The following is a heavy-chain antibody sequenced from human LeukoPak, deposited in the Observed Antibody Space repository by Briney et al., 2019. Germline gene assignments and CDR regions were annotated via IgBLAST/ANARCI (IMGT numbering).Heavy chain of an antibody. CDR1: GYTFTNYA. V-gene: IGHV1-3*01. D-gene: IGHD3-16*01. CDR3: ARDDYDYVWGSPTYDSSGYYHPFDY. J-gene: IGHJ4*02. CDR2: INAGNGNT. Sequence: ASVKVSYKASGYTFTNYAIHWVRQAPGQRLEWMGWINAGNGNTKHSQKFQGRVTITRDTSASTAYMELSSLRSEDTAVYYCARDDYDYVWGSPTYDSSGYYHPFDYWGQGTLVTVSS.